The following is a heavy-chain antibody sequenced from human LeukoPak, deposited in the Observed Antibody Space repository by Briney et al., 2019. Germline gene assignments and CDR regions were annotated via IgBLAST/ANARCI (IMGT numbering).Heavy chain of an antibody. D-gene: IGHD3-10*01. V-gene: IGHV3-48*03. CDR2: ISSSGSNK. Sequence: GGSLRLSCAASGFTFSSYEMDWVRQAPGKGLEWVSYISSSGSNKYYADSVRGRFTISRDNAKDSLYLQMNSLRAEDTAVYYCARDWLGASTIDDWGQGTLVTVSS. CDR1: GFTFSSYE. CDR3: ARDWLGASTIDD. J-gene: IGHJ4*02.